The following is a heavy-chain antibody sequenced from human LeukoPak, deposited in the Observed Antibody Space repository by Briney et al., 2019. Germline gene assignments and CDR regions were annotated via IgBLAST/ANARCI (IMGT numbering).Heavy chain of an antibody. V-gene: IGHV4-31*03. CDR1: GGSISSGGYY. Sequence: SQTLSLTCTVSGGSISSGGYYWSWIRQHPGKGLEWIGYIYYSGSTYYNPSLKSRVTISVDTSKNQFSLKLSSVTAADTAVYYCARAGIYCSSTSCFPNWFDPWGQGTLVTASS. D-gene: IGHD2-2*01. CDR2: IYYSGST. CDR3: ARAGIYCSSTSCFPNWFDP. J-gene: IGHJ5*02.